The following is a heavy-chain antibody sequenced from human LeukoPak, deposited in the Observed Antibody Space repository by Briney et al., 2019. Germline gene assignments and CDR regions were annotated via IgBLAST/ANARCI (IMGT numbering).Heavy chain of an antibody. Sequence: GSLSLSFAASGFTFSNYEMNWGRPAPGKGVEWVSYISSSSGSTIYYADSVKGRFTISRDNAKNSLYLQMNSLRAEDTAVYYCARDSSGWYYFDYWGQGTLVTVSS. J-gene: IGHJ4*02. CDR3: ARDSSGWYYFDY. V-gene: IGHV3-48*03. D-gene: IGHD6-19*01. CDR2: ISSSSGSTI. CDR1: GFTFSNYE.